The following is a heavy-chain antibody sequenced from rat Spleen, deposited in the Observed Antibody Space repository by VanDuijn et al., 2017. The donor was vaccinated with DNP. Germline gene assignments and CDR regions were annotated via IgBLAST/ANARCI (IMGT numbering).Heavy chain of an antibody. V-gene: IGHV3-3*01. CDR2: INSAGST. D-gene: IGHD1-11*01. CDR3: ARMHYGCEN. J-gene: IGHJ2*01. CDR1: GYSISGSYR. Sequence: EVQLQESGPGLVKPSQSLSLTCSVTGYSISGSYRWNWIRKFPGNKLEWMGYINSAGSTHYNPSLKSRISITRDTSKNQFFLQVISVTPEDTATYYCARMHYGCENWGQGVMVTVSA.